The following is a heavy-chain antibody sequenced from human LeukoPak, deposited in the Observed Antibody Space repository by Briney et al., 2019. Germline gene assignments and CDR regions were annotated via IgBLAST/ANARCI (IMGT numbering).Heavy chain of an antibody. CDR3: ARVLRGGPAY. V-gene: IGHV1-2*02. Sequence: GASVKVPCKASGYTFSAYYMHWVRQAPGQGLEWMGWINPNSGGTNYAQKFQGRVTMTRDTSTSTAYMELSSLRSDDTAVYYCARVLRGGPAYWGQGTLVTVSS. D-gene: IGHD4-23*01. CDR2: INPNSGGT. J-gene: IGHJ4*02. CDR1: GYTFSAYY.